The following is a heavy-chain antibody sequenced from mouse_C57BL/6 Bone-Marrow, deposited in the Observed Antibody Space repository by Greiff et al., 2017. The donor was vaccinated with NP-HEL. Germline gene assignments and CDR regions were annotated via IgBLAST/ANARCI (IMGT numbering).Heavy chain of an antibody. V-gene: IGHV1-50*01. D-gene: IGHD1-1*01. CDR1: GYTFTSYW. Sequence: VKLQQPGAELVKPGASVKLSCKASGYTFTSYWMQWVKQRPGQGLEWIGEIDPSDSYTNYNQKFKGKATLTVDTSSSTAYMQLSSLTSEDSAVYYCARRGFITTVVDGVYAMDYWGQGTSVTVSS. CDR2: IDPSDSYT. CDR3: ARRGFITTVVDGVYAMDY. J-gene: IGHJ4*01.